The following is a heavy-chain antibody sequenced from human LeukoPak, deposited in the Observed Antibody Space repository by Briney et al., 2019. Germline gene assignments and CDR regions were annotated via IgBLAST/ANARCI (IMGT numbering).Heavy chain of an antibody. V-gene: IGHV4-34*01. Sequence: SETLSLTCAVYGGSFSGYYWSWIRQPPGKGLEWIGEINHSGSTNYNPSLKSRVTISVDTSKNQFSLKLSSVTAADTAVYYCARGLYYGGNSPDYWGQGTLVTVSS. D-gene: IGHD4-23*01. J-gene: IGHJ4*02. CDR1: GGSFSGYY. CDR3: ARGLYYGGNSPDY. CDR2: INHSGST.